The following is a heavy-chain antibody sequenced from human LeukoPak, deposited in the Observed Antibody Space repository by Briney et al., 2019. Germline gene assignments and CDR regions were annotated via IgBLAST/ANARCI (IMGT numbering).Heavy chain of an antibody. D-gene: IGHD2-15*01. CDR1: GYTFTSYY. Sequence: ASVKVSCKASGYTFTSYYMHWVRQAPGQGLEWLGVINPSGDGTSYAQKFQGRVTMTRNVSTSTVYMELSSLRSEDTAVYYCARTCCSETSKFDYWGQGTLLTVSS. CDR3: ARTCCSETSKFDY. V-gene: IGHV1-46*01. J-gene: IGHJ4*02. CDR2: INPSGDGT.